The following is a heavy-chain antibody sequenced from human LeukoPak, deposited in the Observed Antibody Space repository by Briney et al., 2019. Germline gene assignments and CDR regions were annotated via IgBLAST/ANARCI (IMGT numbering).Heavy chain of an antibody. D-gene: IGHD2-2*01. Sequence: GGSLRLSCAASGFTFSSYAMSWVRQAPGKGLEWVSYISSSGSTIYYADSVKGRFTISRDNAKNSLYLQMNSLRAEDTAVYYCARDVYCSSTSCYASLHFDYWGQGTLVTVSS. J-gene: IGHJ4*02. CDR3: ARDVYCSSTSCYASLHFDY. CDR1: GFTFSSYA. V-gene: IGHV3-48*03. CDR2: ISSSGSTI.